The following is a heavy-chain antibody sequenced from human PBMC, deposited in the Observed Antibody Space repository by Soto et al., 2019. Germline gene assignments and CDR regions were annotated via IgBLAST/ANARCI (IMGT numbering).Heavy chain of an antibody. V-gene: IGHV3-23*01. D-gene: IGHD1-1*01. CDR3: AKYGTRTTPHYLDS. Sequence: SGGSLRLSCEASGFTFSSYPMGWVRQAPGKGLEWVASIFDSDAVIYSVDSVKGRFTISRDNSKYTLYLQMSSLRVEDTAVYHCAKYGTRTTPHYLDSWGQGTLVTVS. CDR2: IFDSDAVI. J-gene: IGHJ4*02. CDR1: GFTFSSYP.